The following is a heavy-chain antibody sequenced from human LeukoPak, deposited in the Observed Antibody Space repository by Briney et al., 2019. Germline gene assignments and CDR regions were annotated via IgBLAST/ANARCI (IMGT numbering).Heavy chain of an antibody. CDR3: ARALAMVRGIPGY. Sequence: ATSVKVSCKASGFTFTSSAVQWVRQARGQRLEWIGWIVVGSGNTNYAQKFQERVTITRDMSTSTAYMELSSLRSEDTAVYYCARALAMVRGIPGYWGQGTLVTVSS. CDR1: GFTFTSSA. J-gene: IGHJ4*02. CDR2: IVVGSGNT. D-gene: IGHD3-10*01. V-gene: IGHV1-58*01.